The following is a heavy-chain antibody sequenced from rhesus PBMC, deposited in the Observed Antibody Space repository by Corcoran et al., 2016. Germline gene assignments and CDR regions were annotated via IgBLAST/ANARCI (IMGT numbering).Heavy chain of an antibody. J-gene: IGHJ4*01. CDR3: ARQWIQWVHPNFDY. D-gene: IGHD5-30*01. CDR1: GGSISSSNW. Sequence: QVQLQVSGPGLVKPSETLSLTCAVSGGSISSSNWWSWIRQPPGKGLEWIGNSGGSMGSTYYNPSLKSRVTISKDTSKNQFSLKLSSVTAADTAVYYCARQWIQWVHPNFDYWGQGVLVTVSS. CDR2: SGGSMGST. V-gene: IGHV4-65*02.